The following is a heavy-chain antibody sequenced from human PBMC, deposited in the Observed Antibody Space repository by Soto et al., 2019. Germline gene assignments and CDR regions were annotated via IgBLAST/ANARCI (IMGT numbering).Heavy chain of an antibody. J-gene: IGHJ4*02. CDR3: SRGDSQHMRYY. D-gene: IGHD1-20*01. CDR1: GDSISSDKW. V-gene: IGHV4-4*02. Sequence: SETLSLTCAVSGDSISSDKWWSWVRQPPGKGLEWIGEIHHSGNSNYNPSLKSRVIISVDKSKNQFSLNLSSVTDADTAVYYCSRGDSQHMRYYCGKGSLVTGSS. CDR2: IHHSGNS.